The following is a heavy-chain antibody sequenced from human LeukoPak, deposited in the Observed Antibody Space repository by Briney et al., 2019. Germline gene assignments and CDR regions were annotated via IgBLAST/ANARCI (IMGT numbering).Heavy chain of an antibody. Sequence: GGSLKLSCAASGFNFSTYGLHWVRQAPGKGLEWVAFIRYDGTHQYYADSVKGRFTISRDNSKNTLYPQMNSLRAEDTAVYYCAKVRFWAGTPGNYFDYWGQGTLVTVSS. CDR1: GFNFSTYG. CDR3: AKVRFWAGTPGNYFDY. V-gene: IGHV3-30*02. J-gene: IGHJ4*02. D-gene: IGHD3-10*01. CDR2: IRYDGTHQ.